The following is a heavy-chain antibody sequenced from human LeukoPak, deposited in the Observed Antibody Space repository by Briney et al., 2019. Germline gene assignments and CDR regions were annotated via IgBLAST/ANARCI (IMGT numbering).Heavy chain of an antibody. Sequence: SETLSLTCAVYGGSFSGYYWSWIRQPPGKGLEWIGEINHSGSTNYNPSLKSRVTISVDTSKNQFSLKLSSVTAADTAVYYCARRGRGWSGYHPQFDYWGQGTLVTVSS. J-gene: IGHJ4*02. CDR1: GGSFSGYY. D-gene: IGHD3-3*01. CDR3: ARRGRGWSGYHPQFDY. V-gene: IGHV4-34*01. CDR2: INHSGST.